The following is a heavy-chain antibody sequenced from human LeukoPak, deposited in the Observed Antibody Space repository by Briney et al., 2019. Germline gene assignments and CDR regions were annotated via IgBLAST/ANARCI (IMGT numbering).Heavy chain of an antibody. D-gene: IGHD4-23*01. Sequence: TSQTLSLTCTVSGGSINSYHWSWIRQPAGEGLEWIGRLYSSGSFNYNPSLKSRVSMSVDTSKNQFSLKLTSVTAADTAVYFCARGGKATVVTLWGPGILVTVS. CDR3: ARGGKATVVTL. J-gene: IGHJ4*02. CDR1: GGSINSYH. CDR2: LYSSGSF. V-gene: IGHV4-4*07.